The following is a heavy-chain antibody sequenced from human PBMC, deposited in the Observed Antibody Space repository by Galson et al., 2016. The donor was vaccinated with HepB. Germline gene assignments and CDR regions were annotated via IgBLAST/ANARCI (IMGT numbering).Heavy chain of an antibody. CDR2: IDPSDSYT. D-gene: IGHD2-15*01. CDR1: GYSFNKHW. CDR3: ARQGFCSGSNCRGDAFDI. Sequence: QSGAEVKKPGESLKISCKVSGYSFNKHWIDWLRQMPGKGLEWMGRIDPSDSYTNYGPTFQCHVTISTDRATNTASLQWSSLKVSDTGIYFCARQGFCSGSNCRGDAFDIWGQGTTVTVSS. J-gene: IGHJ3*02. V-gene: IGHV5-10-1*01.